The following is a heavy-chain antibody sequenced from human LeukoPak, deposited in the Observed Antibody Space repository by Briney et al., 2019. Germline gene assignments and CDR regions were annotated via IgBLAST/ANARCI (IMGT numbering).Heavy chain of an antibody. V-gene: IGHV3-23*01. Sequence: GGTLRLSCAVSGFSSYTFGMSWVRQAPGKGLEWISSFRGDGGSTYYAETVRGRFTISRDKSKNTLYLQMNSLRAEDSAVYFCAKDGYGSGGRWFDPWGRGTLVTVSS. CDR1: GFSSYTFG. J-gene: IGHJ5*02. CDR3: AKDGYGSGGRWFDP. CDR2: FRGDGGST. D-gene: IGHD3-10*01.